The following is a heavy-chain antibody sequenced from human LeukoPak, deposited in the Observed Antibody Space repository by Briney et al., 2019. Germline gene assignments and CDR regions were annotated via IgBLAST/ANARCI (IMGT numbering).Heavy chain of an antibody. CDR1: GFTFSSYR. CDR2: ISISSSYI. CDR3: ARALIDY. Sequence: GGSLRLSCAASGFTFSSYRMNWVRQAPGRGLEWVSSISISSSYIYYADSVKGRFTMSRDNAQNSLYLKMNSLRAEDTAVYYCARALIDYWGQGTLVTVSS. D-gene: IGHD3-16*01. J-gene: IGHJ4*02. V-gene: IGHV3-21*01.